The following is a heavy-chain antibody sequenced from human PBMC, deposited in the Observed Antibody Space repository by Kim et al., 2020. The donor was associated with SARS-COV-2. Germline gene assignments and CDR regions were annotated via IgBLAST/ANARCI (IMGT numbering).Heavy chain of an antibody. Sequence: GGSLRLSCAASGFTFDDYAMHWVRQAPGKGLEWVSLISGDGGSTYYADSVKGRFTISRDNSKNSLYLQMNSLRTEDTALYYCAKDPLTLGRGKAVANWFDPWGQGTLVTVSS. CDR3: AKDPLTLGRGKAVANWFDP. CDR1: GFTFDDYA. J-gene: IGHJ5*02. CDR2: ISGDGGST. V-gene: IGHV3-43*02. D-gene: IGHD6-19*01.